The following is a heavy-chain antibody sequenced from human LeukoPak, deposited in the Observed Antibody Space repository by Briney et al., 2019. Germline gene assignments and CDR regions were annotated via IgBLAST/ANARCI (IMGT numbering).Heavy chain of an antibody. CDR3: ARDPAKFWSGHDY. CDR1: GFTFSSYW. D-gene: IGHD3-3*01. CDR2: IKQDGSDK. Sequence: GGSLRLSCAASGFTFSSYWMTWVRQAPGKGLEWVANIKQDGSDKYYVDSVKGRFTISRDNAKSSLYLQMNSLRAEDTAVYYCARDPAKFWSGHDYWGQGTLVTVSS. J-gene: IGHJ4*02. V-gene: IGHV3-7*01.